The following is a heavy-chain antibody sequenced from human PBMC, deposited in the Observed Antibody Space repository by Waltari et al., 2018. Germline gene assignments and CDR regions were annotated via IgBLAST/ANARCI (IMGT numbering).Heavy chain of an antibody. CDR1: GLSFRTYW. D-gene: IGHD6-13*01. J-gene: IGHJ4*02. V-gene: IGHV3-7*01. Sequence: EVQLVESGGGLAQPGGSLRLSCAASGLSFRTYWMTWVGQASGKGPEWVANIKQDGSEKYYMDSVKGRFTISRDNAKNSLYLQMNNLRVEDTAVYYCTRGGRDSSWYWRDWGQGTLVTVSS. CDR3: TRGGRDSSWYWRD. CDR2: IKQDGSEK.